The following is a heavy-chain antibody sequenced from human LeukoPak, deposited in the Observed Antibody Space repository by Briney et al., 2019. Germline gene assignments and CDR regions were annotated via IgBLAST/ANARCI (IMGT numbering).Heavy chain of an antibody. Sequence: GRSLRLSCAASGFTFDDYAMHWVRQVPGKGLEWVSGISWNSGSIGYADSVKGRFAISRDNAKKSLYLQMNSLRPEDTALYYCALLYGSGSYYSDYWGRGTLVTVSS. D-gene: IGHD3-10*01. J-gene: IGHJ4*02. V-gene: IGHV3-9*01. CDR2: ISWNSGSI. CDR1: GFTFDDYA. CDR3: ALLYGSGSYYSDY.